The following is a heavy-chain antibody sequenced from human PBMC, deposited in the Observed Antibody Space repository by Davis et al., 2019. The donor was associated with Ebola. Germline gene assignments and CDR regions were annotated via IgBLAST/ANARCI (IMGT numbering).Heavy chain of an antibody. J-gene: IGHJ4*02. Sequence: AASVKVSCKASGGTFSSYTISWVRQAPGQGLEWMGRINTNTGGTNLEQKFQGRVSMTRDTSITSAYMELRSLRSDDTAVYYCARDTRPQIQSGFDPVFDHWGQGTLVTVSS. D-gene: IGHD5-12*01. V-gene: IGHV1-2*06. CDR3: ARDTRPQIQSGFDPVFDH. CDR1: GGTFSSYT. CDR2: INTNTGGT.